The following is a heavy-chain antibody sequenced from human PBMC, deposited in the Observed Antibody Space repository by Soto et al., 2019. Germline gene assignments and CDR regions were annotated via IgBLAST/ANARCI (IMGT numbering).Heavy chain of an antibody. CDR1: GGTFSSYA. V-gene: IGHV1-69*13. CDR2: IIPIFGTA. CDR3: ARDTLRSGYDLSPWGYYYYGMDV. D-gene: IGHD5-12*01. Sequence: ASVKVSCKASGGTFSSYAISWVRQAPGQGLEWMGGIIPIFGTANYAQKFQGRVTITADESTSTAYMELSSLRSEDTAVYYCARDTLRSGYDLSPWGYYYYGMDVWGQGTTVTVSS. J-gene: IGHJ6*02.